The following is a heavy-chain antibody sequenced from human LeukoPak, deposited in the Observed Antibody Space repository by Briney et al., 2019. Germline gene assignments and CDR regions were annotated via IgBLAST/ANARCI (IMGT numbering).Heavy chain of an antibody. Sequence: GGSLRLSCAASGFTFSSYSMNWVRQAPGKGLEWVPSISSSSSYIYYADSVKGRFTISRDNVKNSLYLQMNSLRAEDTAVYYCARDRLLYGMDVWGQGTTVTVSS. V-gene: IGHV3-21*01. CDR1: GFTFSSYS. CDR2: ISSSSSYI. CDR3: ARDRLLYGMDV. D-gene: IGHD3-10*01. J-gene: IGHJ6*02.